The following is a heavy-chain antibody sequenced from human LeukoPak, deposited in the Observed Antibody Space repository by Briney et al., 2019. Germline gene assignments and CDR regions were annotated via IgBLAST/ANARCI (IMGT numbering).Heavy chain of an antibody. CDR1: GGSISSGDYY. J-gene: IGHJ3*02. CDR2: IYYSGST. CDR3: ARALGRYYYDSSGYYSRAFDI. Sequence: PSETLSLTCTVSGGSISSGDYYWSWIRQPPGKGLEWIGYIYYSGSTYYNPSLKGRVTISVDTSKNQFSLKLSSVTAADTAVYYCARALGRYYYDSSGYYSRAFDIWGQGTMVTVSS. D-gene: IGHD3-22*01. V-gene: IGHV4-30-4*01.